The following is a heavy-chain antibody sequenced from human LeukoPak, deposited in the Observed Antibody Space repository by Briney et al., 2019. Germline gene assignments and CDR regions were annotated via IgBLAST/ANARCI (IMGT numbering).Heavy chain of an antibody. Sequence: GGSLRLSCAASGFTFSSYAMSWVRQAPGKGLEWVSGISGSGGSTDYADSLKGRFTISRDNSKNTLYLQMNSLRAEDTAVYYCAKEYRDDSYDILTGYYPEGYFDYWGQGTLVTVSS. D-gene: IGHD3-9*01. CDR1: GFTFSSYA. V-gene: IGHV3-23*01. J-gene: IGHJ4*02. CDR2: ISGSGGST. CDR3: AKEYRDDSYDILTGYYPEGYFDY.